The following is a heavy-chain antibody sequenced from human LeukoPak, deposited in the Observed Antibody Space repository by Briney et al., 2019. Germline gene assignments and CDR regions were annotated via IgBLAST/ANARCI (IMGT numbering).Heavy chain of an antibody. CDR3: ARSAAYYNEADI. Sequence: GASVKVSCKTSGYTFTSYYIHWVRQAPGQGLEWMGIINPSGGSTTYAQKFQGRLTMTSATSTSTVYMELSSLGSEDTAVYYCARSAAYYNEADIWGQGTMVTVSS. CDR1: GYTFTSYY. V-gene: IGHV1-46*01. CDR2: INPSGGST. J-gene: IGHJ3*02. D-gene: IGHD3-9*01.